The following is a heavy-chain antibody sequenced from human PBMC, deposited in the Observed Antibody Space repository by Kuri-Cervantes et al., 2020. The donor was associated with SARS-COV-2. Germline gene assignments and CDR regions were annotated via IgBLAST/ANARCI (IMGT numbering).Heavy chain of an antibody. Sequence: ASVKVSCKASGYTFTSYYMHWVRQAPGQGLEWMGIINPSGGSTSYAQKFQGRVTMTRDTSTSTAYMELSSLRSEDTAVYYCARDSNSHRWDYYYDYGMDVWGQGTTVTVSS. D-gene: IGHD4-23*01. J-gene: IGHJ6*02. V-gene: IGHV1-46*01. CDR2: INPSGGST. CDR1: GYTFTSYY. CDR3: ARDSNSHRWDYYYDYGMDV.